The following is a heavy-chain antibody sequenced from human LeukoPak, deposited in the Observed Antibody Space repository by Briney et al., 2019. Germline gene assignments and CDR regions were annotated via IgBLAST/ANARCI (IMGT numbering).Heavy chain of an antibody. D-gene: IGHD3-22*01. CDR1: GFTFSSYA. CDR3: AKERYYDSSGYSPRYFQH. Sequence: GGSLRLSCAASGFTFSSYAMSWDRQAPGKGLEWVSAISGSGGSTYYADSVKGRFTISRDNSKNTLYLQMNSLGAEDTAVYYCAKERYYDSSGYSPRYFQHWGQGTLVTVSS. CDR2: ISGSGGST. V-gene: IGHV3-23*01. J-gene: IGHJ1*01.